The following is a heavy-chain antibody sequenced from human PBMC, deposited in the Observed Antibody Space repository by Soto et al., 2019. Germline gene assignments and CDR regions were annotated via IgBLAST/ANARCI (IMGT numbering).Heavy chain of an antibody. CDR1: GFIFSDHY. Sequence: EVQLVESGGGLVQPGGSLRLSCAASGFIFSDHYMEWVRQTPGKGLEWFGRARNKANGYTTEFDASVKGRLIISRNDSKNSLYLKMNSLKTEDTPVYYCARATDFASRYASRYPFYIWGQVTMVTVSP. D-gene: IGHD3-22*01. CDR2: ARNKANGYTT. CDR3: ARATDFASRYASRYPFYI. V-gene: IGHV3-72*01. J-gene: IGHJ3*02.